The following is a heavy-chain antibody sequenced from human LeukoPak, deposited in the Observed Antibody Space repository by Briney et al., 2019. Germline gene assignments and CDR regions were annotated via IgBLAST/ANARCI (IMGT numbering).Heavy chain of an antibody. D-gene: IGHD3-16*02. J-gene: IGHJ6*03. Sequence: PGGSLRLSCAASGFTFSNAWMSWVRQAPGKGLEWVGRISSKIYGATAVYPAPVQGRFTVSRDDSKSIAYLQMNSLKTEDTAVYYCTRDSLSTDRILDYNYYYMDVWGKGTTVTVSS. CDR2: ISSKIYGATA. CDR1: GFTFSNAW. CDR3: TRDSLSTDRILDYNYYYMDV. V-gene: IGHV3-15*01.